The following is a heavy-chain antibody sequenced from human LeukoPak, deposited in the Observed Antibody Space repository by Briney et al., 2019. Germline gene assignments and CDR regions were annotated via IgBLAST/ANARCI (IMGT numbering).Heavy chain of an antibody. V-gene: IGHV3-23*01. CDR3: ARGPILPIYFDY. CDR1: GFTFSSYA. CDR2: ISGSGGST. Sequence: GGSLRLSCAASGFTFSSYAMSWVRQAPGKGLEWVSAISGSGGSTYYADSVKGRFTISRHNSKNTLYLQMNSLRAEDTAVYHCARGPILPIYFDYWGQGTLVTVSS. J-gene: IGHJ4*02. D-gene: IGHD3-3*02.